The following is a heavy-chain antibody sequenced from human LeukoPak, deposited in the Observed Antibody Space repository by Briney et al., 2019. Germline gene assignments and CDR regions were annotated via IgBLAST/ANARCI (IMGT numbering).Heavy chain of an antibody. Sequence: SETLSLTCAVSGGSISSSTYYWGWIRQPPGKGLEWIGSIYYSGTTDYNPSLKSRVTISVDTSKNQFSLKLSSVTVADTAVYYCARHHSSSWYAPFDYWGQGTLVTVSS. CDR1: GGSISSSTYY. CDR2: IYYSGTT. CDR3: ARHHSSSWYAPFDY. D-gene: IGHD6-13*01. J-gene: IGHJ4*02. V-gene: IGHV4-39*01.